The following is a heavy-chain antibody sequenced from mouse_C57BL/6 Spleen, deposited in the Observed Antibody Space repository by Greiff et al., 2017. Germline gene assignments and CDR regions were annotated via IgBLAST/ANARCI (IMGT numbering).Heavy chain of an antibody. CDR3: ARESPITTVVGGYYFDY. Sequence: QVHVKQSGPGLVQPSQSLSITCTVSGFSLTSYGVHWVRQSPGKGLEWLGVIWSGGSTDYNAAFISRLSISKDNSKSQVFFKMNSLQADDTAIYYCARESPITTVVGGYYFDYWGQGTTLTVSS. V-gene: IGHV2-2*01. J-gene: IGHJ2*01. CDR1: GFSLTSYG. CDR2: IWSGGST. D-gene: IGHD1-1*01.